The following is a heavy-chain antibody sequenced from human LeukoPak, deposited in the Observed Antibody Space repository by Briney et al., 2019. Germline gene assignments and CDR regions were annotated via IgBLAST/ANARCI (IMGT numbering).Heavy chain of an antibody. D-gene: IGHD6-6*01. J-gene: IGHJ4*02. V-gene: IGHV4-34*01. CDR1: GGSFSGYY. CDR2: INHSGST. Sequence: SETLSLTCAVYGGSFSGYYWSWIGQPPGKGLEWIGEINHSGSTNYNPSLKSRVTISVDTSKNQFSLKLSSVTAAHTAVYYCAGQLYSSSSPRGFDYWGQGTLVTVSS. CDR3: AGQLYSSSSPRGFDY.